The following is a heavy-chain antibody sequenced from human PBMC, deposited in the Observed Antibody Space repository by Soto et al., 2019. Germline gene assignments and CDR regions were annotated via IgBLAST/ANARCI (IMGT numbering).Heavy chain of an antibody. V-gene: IGHV4-59*01. Sequence: PSETLSLTCTVSGGSISSYYWSWIRQPPGKGLEWIGYIYYSGSTNYNPSLKSRVTISVDTSKNQFSLKLSSVTAADTAVYYCARGAPSVVRGPFPFDYWGQGTLVTVSS. D-gene: IGHD3-10*01. CDR3: ARGAPSVVRGPFPFDY. J-gene: IGHJ4*02. CDR2: IYYSGST. CDR1: GGSISSYY.